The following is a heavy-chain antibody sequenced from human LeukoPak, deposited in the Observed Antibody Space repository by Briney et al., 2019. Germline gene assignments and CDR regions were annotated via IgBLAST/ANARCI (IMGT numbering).Heavy chain of an antibody. J-gene: IGHJ4*02. CDR1: GGSFSGYY. CDR3: ASHNSRLSGWLPHLDRYFDY. Sequence: PSETLSLTCAVYGGSFSGYYWSWIRQPPGKGLEWIGEINHSGSTNYNPSLKSRVTISVDTSKNQFSLKLSSVTAADTAVYYCASHNSRLSGWLPHLDRYFDYWGQGTLVTVSS. D-gene: IGHD6-19*01. V-gene: IGHV4-34*01. CDR2: INHSGST.